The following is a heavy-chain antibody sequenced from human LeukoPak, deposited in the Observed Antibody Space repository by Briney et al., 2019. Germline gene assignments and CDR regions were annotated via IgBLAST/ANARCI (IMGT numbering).Heavy chain of an antibody. CDR3: AKFNTVPYYYDSSGYHTGVGVDY. J-gene: IGHJ4*02. V-gene: IGHV3-23*01. D-gene: IGHD3-22*01. CDR1: GFTFSSYA. Sequence: GGSLRLSCAASGFTFSSYAMSWVRQAPGKGLEWVSAISGSGGSTYYADSVKGRFSISRDNSKNTLYLQMNSLRAEDTAVYYCAKFNTVPYYYDSSGYHTGVGVDYWGQGTLVTVSS. CDR2: ISGSGGST.